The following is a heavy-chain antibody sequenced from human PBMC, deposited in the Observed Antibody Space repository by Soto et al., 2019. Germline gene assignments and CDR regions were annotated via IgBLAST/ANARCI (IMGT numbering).Heavy chain of an antibody. CDR1: GGSISGHY. V-gene: IGHV4-59*08. CDR3: ARGPYCDMVWYYSYMDV. D-gene: IGHD3-10*01. Sequence: SETLSLTCNVSGGSISGHYWSWVRQTPGKGLEWIGYIYYSGSTNYNPSLKSRVTISVDTSKNHFSLRLTSVTAADTAVYYCARGPYCDMVWYYSYMDVWGKGTTVTVSS. CDR2: IYYSGST. J-gene: IGHJ6*03.